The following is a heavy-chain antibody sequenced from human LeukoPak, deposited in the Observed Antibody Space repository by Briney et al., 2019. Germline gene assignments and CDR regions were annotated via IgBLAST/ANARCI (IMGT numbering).Heavy chain of an antibody. J-gene: IGHJ4*02. D-gene: IGHD4-17*01. CDR3: ASGTTKTTPPLY. V-gene: IGHV4-4*07. CDR2: IYTSGST. CDR1: GGSISSYY. Sequence: PSETLSLTCTVSGGSISSYYWSWIRQPAGKGLEWIGRIYTSGSTNYNPSLKSRVTMSVDTSKNQFSLKLSPVTAADTAVYYCASGTTKTTPPLYLGQGTLVTVSS.